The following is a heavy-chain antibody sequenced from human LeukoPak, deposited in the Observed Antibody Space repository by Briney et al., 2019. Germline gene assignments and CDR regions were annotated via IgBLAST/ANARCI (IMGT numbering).Heavy chain of an antibody. Sequence: GGSLRLSCAASGFTFSNAWMSWVRQAPGKGQEWVGRIKSKTDGGTTDYAAPVKGRFTISRDDSKNTLYLQMNSLKTEDTAVYYCTTAGPYYGSGSIPVDYWGQGTLVTVSS. CDR3: TTAGPYYGSGSIPVDY. V-gene: IGHV3-15*01. CDR1: GFTFSNAW. CDR2: IKSKTDGGTT. J-gene: IGHJ4*02. D-gene: IGHD3-10*01.